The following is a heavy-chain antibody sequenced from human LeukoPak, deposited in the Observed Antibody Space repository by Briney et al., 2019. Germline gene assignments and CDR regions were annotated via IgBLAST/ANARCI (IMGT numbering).Heavy chain of an antibody. V-gene: IGHV4-59*08. J-gene: IGHJ4*02. D-gene: IGHD4-11*01. CDR3: ARYSDYNFDY. CDR2: IYYSGST. CDR1: GGSISSYY. Sequence: SETLSLTCTVSGGSISSYYWSWIRQPPGKGLEWIGYIYYSGSTTYNPSLKSRVTISVDTSKNQFSLKLTSVSAADTAVYYCARYSDYNFDYWGQGTLVTVSS.